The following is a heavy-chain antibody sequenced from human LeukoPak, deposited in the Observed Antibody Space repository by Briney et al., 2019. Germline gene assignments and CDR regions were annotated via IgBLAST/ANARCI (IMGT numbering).Heavy chain of an antibody. J-gene: IGHJ4*02. Sequence: PSQTLSLTCTVSGGSISSGSYYWSWIRQPAGKGLEWIGRIYTSGSTNYNPSLKSRVTISVDTSKNQFSLKLSSVTAADTAVYYCARDPPYTAMIKFQFDQWGQGSLVTVSS. CDR2: IYTSGST. D-gene: IGHD5-18*01. CDR1: GGSISSGSYY. V-gene: IGHV4-61*02. CDR3: ARDPPYTAMIKFQFDQ.